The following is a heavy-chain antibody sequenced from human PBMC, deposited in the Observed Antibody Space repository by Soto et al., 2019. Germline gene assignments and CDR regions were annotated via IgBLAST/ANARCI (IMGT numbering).Heavy chain of an antibody. D-gene: IGHD6-6*01. V-gene: IGHV3-21*01. CDR1: VFTFSSYS. CDR3: ARRARPDFYYMDV. CDR2: ISSSSICI. Sequence: PGGFLRLSCAASVFTFSSYSMNWVRQAPGKGLEWVSSISSSSICIYYANSVKGRFTISRDNSKNTVYLQMGSLRAEDMAVYYCARRARPDFYYMDVWGKGTTVTVSS. J-gene: IGHJ6*03.